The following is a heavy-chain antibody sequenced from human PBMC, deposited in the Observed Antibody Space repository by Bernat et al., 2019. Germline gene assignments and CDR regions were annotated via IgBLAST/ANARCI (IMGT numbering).Heavy chain of an antibody. J-gene: IGHJ2*01. Sequence: EVQLVESGGGLVKPGGSLRLSCAASGFTFSSYSMNWVRQVPEKGLEWVSTISGSGGTTYYADSVKGRFTISRDNSKNTLYLQMSGLRADDTAVYYCAKDLKFSGTYSRTFDLWGRGTLVTVSS. D-gene: IGHD1-26*01. CDR3: AKDLKFSGTYSRTFDL. CDR1: GFTFSSYS. V-gene: IGHV3-23*04. CDR2: ISGSGGTT.